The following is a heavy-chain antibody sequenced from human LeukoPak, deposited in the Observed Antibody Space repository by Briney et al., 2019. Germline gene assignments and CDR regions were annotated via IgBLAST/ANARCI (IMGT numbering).Heavy chain of an antibody. Sequence: ASVKVSCKASGYTFTSYGISWVRQAPGQGLEWMGWISAYNGNTNYAQKLQGRVTMTTDTSTSTAYMELRSLRSDDTAVYYCARDIPKQLAPEEYYFDYWGQGTLVTVSS. D-gene: IGHD6-6*01. CDR1: GYTFTSYG. V-gene: IGHV1-18*01. CDR2: ISAYNGNT. CDR3: ARDIPKQLAPEEYYFDY. J-gene: IGHJ4*02.